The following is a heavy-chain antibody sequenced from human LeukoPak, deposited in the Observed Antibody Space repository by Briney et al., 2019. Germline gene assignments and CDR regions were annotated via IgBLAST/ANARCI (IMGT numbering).Heavy chain of an antibody. D-gene: IGHD1-14*01. Sequence: GGSLRLSCAASGLTFINYAMHWVRQAPGKGLEWVSVIWYDGSNKYYAVSVKGRFTISRDNSKNTVYLQMNSLRAEDTAVYYCARLEERNLIDYWGQGTLVTVSS. J-gene: IGHJ4*02. V-gene: IGHV3-33*01. CDR3: ARLEERNLIDY. CDR2: IWYDGSNK. CDR1: GLTFINYA.